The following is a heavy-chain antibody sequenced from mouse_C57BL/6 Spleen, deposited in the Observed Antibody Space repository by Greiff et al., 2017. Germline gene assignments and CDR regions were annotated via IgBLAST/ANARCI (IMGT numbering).Heavy chain of an antibody. J-gene: IGHJ2*01. D-gene: IGHD2-1*01. V-gene: IGHV5-17*01. CDR2: ISSGNSTI. Sequence: EVQLVQSGAGLVKPGASLKLSCAASGYTFSDYGMHWVRQAPEKGLEWVAYISSGNSTIYYTDTVKGRFTITRDNAKNTLFLQMTSVRSEDTAMYYCARGDGNQGYWGQGTTLTVSS. CDR3: ARGDGNQGY. CDR1: GYTFSDYG.